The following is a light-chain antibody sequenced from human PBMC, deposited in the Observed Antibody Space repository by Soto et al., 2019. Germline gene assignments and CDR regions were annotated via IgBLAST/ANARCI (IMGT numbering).Light chain of an antibody. J-gene: IGKJ4*01. V-gene: IGKV3-20*01. Sequence: EIVLTQSPGTLSLSPGERATLSCRASQRVSTSYLAWYQQKPGQAPRLLIYGTSNRATGIPDRFSGSGSGTDFSLTISRLEPEDFAVYYWHQYGASPFTFGGGTKVEIK. CDR1: QRVSTSY. CDR3: HQYGASPFT. CDR2: GTS.